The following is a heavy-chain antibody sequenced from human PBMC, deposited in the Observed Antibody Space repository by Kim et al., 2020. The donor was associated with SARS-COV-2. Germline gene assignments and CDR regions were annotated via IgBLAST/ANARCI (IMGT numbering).Heavy chain of an antibody. Sequence: KGRFTISRDNAKNSLYLQMNSLRAEDTAVYYCARDLYYYGSGSYNHPFDYWGQGTLVTVSS. V-gene: IGHV3-11*04. J-gene: IGHJ4*02. CDR3: ARDLYYYGSGSYNHPFDY. D-gene: IGHD3-10*01.